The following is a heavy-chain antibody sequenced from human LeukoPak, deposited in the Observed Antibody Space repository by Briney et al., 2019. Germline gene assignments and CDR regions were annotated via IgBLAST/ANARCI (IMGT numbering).Heavy chain of an antibody. CDR2: INPNSGGT. D-gene: IGHD1-26*01. CDR1: GYTFTGYY. V-gene: IGHV1-2*02. Sequence: ASVKVSCKASGYTFTGYYMHWVRQAPGQGPEWMGWINPNSGGTNYAQKFQGRVTMTRDTSISTAYMELSRLRSDDTAVYYCARNSGSYYPNYYYYMDVWGKGTTVTISS. CDR3: ARNSGSYYPNYYYYMDV. J-gene: IGHJ6*03.